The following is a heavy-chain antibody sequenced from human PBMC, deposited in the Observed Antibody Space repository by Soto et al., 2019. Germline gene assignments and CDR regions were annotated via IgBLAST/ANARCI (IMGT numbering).Heavy chain of an antibody. V-gene: IGHV1-18*01. CDR3: ARFYASGSYPYDY. D-gene: IGHD3-10*01. J-gene: IGHJ4*02. CDR2: ISAYNGNT. CDR1: GYTFTTYG. Sequence: VASVKVYCSGSGYTFTTYGISWVRKAPGQGLEWMGWISAYNGNTNYAQNLQGRVTMTTDTSTSTAYMELRSLRSDDTAVYYCARFYASGSYPYDYWGQGTLVTVSS.